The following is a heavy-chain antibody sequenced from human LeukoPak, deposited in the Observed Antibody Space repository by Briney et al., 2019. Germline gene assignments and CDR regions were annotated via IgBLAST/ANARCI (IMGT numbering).Heavy chain of an antibody. V-gene: IGHV4-38-2*01. CDR2: ICHSGST. D-gene: IGHD3-16*01. CDR3: ARFDHVWETHGMDAFDI. J-gene: IGHJ3*02. Sequence: SETLSLTCAVSGYSINSGYSWGWIRQSPGNGLEWIGNICHSGSTYYNPSLRSRVTISRDTSKNQFSLKLSSVTAADTAVYYCARFDHVWETHGMDAFDIWGQGTMVTVSS. CDR1: GYSINSGYS.